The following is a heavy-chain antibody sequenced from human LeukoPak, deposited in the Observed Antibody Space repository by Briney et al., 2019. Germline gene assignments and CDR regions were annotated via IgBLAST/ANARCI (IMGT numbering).Heavy chain of an antibody. CDR2: IKQDESEK. CDR1: GFTLSNYW. Sequence: GGSLRLSCAASGFTLSNYWMSWVRQAPGKGLEWVANIKQDESEKYYVDSVKGRFTISRDNAKNSLYLQMNSLRAEGTAVYYCASVKGSGSSSWYSRYYFDYWGQGTLVTVSS. V-gene: IGHV3-7*03. D-gene: IGHD6-13*01. J-gene: IGHJ4*02. CDR3: ASVKGSGSSSWYSRYYFDY.